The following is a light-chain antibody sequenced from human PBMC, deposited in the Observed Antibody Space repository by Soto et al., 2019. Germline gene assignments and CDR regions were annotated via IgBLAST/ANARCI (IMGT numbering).Light chain of an antibody. CDR2: AAS. J-gene: IGKJ1*01. CDR3: QQYYSYLPGT. CDR1: QGISSY. Sequence: AIRMTQSPSSFSASTGDRVTITCRASQGISSYLAWYQQKPGKAPKLLIYAASTLQSGVPSRFSGSGSGTDFTLTISCLQSEDFATYYCQQYYSYLPGTFGQGTKVEIK. V-gene: IGKV1-8*01.